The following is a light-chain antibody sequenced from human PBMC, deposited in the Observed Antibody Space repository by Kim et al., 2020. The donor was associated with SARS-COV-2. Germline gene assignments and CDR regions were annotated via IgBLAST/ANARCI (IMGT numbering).Light chain of an antibody. CDR2: AAS. CDR1: QGIRNG. J-gene: IGKJ3*01. Sequence: GDRVTITCRTSQGIRNGLSWYQQKAGQAPTLLIYAASNLQSGVPSRFSGSGSGTDFTLTISSLQPEDVATYYCLQDYTTPLTFG. CDR3: LQDYTTPLT. V-gene: IGKV1-27*01.